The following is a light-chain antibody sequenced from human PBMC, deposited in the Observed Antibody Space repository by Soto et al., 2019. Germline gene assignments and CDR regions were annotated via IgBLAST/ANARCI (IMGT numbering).Light chain of an antibody. V-gene: IGLV2-8*01. CDR2: EVS. J-gene: IGLJ2*01. CDR1: SSDVGGYNY. CDR3: SSYAGSNNFEVV. Sequence: QSALTQPPSASGSPGQSVTISCTGTSSDVGGYNYVSWYQQHPGKAPKLMIYEVSKRPSGVPDRFSGSKSGNTASLTVSGLQAEDAADYYCSSYAGSNNFEVVFGGGTQLTVL.